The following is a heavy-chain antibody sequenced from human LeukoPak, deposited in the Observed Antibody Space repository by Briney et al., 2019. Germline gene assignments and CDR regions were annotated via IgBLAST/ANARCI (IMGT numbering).Heavy chain of an antibody. J-gene: IGHJ4*02. D-gene: IGHD6-13*01. CDR2: ISYDGNNE. V-gene: IGHV3-30*04. Sequence: GRSLRLSCAASGFTLNSYAMHWVRQAPGKGLEWVAVISYDGNNEYYADSVRGRFTISRDNSRNTLPLQMNSLRGEDTAVYYCARDLSRIAGAGLDYWGQGTLVTVSS. CDR3: ARDLSRIAGAGLDY. CDR1: GFTLNSYA.